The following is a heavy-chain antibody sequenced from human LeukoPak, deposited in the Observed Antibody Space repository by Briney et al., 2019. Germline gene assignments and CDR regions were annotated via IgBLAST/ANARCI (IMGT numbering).Heavy chain of an antibody. J-gene: IGHJ4*02. V-gene: IGHV4-59*08. Sequence: SETLSLTCTVSGDSINNYYWSWIRQPPGKGLEWIGYIYYSGSTNYNPSLKSRVTISVDTSKNQFSLNLSSVTAADTAVYYCARHDPRGKPARLGFFDYWGQGTLVTVSS. D-gene: IGHD6-6*01. CDR1: GDSINNYY. CDR2: IYYSGST. CDR3: ARHDPRGKPARLGFFDY.